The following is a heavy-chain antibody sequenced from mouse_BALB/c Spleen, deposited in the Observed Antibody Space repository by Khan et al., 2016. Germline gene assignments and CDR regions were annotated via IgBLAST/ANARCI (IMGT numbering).Heavy chain of an antibody. CDR3: AGVTTGDYFDY. CDR2: IHYSGTT. Sequence: VQLKESGPDLVKPSQSLSLTCTVTGYSIISGYSWHWIRQFPGNKLEWMAYIHYSGTTNYNPSLKSRISLTRDTSKNRFILKLNSVTTEDTATXYCAGVTTGDYFDYWGPGTTLTVSS. J-gene: IGHJ2*01. V-gene: IGHV3-1*02. D-gene: IGHD2-2*01. CDR1: GYSIISGYS.